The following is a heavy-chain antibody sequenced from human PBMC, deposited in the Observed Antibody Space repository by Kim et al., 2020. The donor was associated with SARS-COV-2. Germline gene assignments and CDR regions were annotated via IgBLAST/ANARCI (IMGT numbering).Heavy chain of an antibody. CDR3: ARETHGLGPYLNGMDV. J-gene: IGHJ6*02. Sequence: GGSLRLSCAASGFTFSSYGMHWVRQAPGKGLEWVAVIWYDGSNKYYADSVKGRFTISRDNSKKTLYMQMSSLRAEDTAVYYCARETHGLGPYLNGMDVWGQGTTITVSS. V-gene: IGHV3-33*01. CDR1: GFTFSSYG. D-gene: IGHD6-19*01. CDR2: IWYDGSNK.